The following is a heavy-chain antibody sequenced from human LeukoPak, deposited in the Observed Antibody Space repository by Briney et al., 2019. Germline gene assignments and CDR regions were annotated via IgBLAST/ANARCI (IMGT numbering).Heavy chain of an antibody. V-gene: IGHV4-34*01. CDR3: ARMGGYSGYATH. D-gene: IGHD5-12*01. CDR1: GGSFSGYY. Sequence: SETLSLTCAVYGGSFSGYYWSWIRQPPGKGLEWIGEINHSGSTNYNPSLKSRVTLSVDTAKNQFSLKLNSVTAADTAVYYCARMGGYSGYATHWGQGTLVTVSS. J-gene: IGHJ4*02. CDR2: INHSGST.